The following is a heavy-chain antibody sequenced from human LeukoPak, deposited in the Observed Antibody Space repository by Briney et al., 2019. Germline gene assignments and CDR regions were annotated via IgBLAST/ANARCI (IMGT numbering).Heavy chain of an antibody. D-gene: IGHD6-19*01. CDR3: ARDGWLPDAFDI. V-gene: IGHV3-53*01. CDR2: IYSGGST. CDR1: GFTVSSNY. Sequence: AGGSLRLSCAASGFTVSSNYMSWVRQAPGKGLEWVSVIYSGGSTYYADSVKGRFTISRDNSKNTLYLQMDSLRAEDTAVYYCARDGWLPDAFDIWGQGTMVTVSS. J-gene: IGHJ3*02.